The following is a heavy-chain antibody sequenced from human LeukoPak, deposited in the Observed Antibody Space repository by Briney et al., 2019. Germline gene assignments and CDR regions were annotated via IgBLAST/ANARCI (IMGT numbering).Heavy chain of an antibody. Sequence: PGGSLRLSCAASGFTVSSNYMSWVRQAPGKGLEWVSVIYSGGSTYYADSVKGRFTISRDNSKNTLYLQMNSLRAEDTAVYYCASQGTRDGYTHGAFDIWGQGTMVTVSS. CDR1: GFTVSSNY. D-gene: IGHD5-24*01. V-gene: IGHV3-66*04. J-gene: IGHJ3*02. CDR3: ASQGTRDGYTHGAFDI. CDR2: IYSGGST.